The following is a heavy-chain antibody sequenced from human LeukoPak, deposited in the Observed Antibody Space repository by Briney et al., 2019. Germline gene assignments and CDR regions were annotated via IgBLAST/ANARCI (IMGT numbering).Heavy chain of an antibody. CDR3: AGDLDGYNPFDY. D-gene: IGHD5-24*01. CDR2: INPSGGST. Sequence: ASVKVSCKASGYSFTSYYMHWVRQAPGQGLEWMGIINPSGGSTSYAQKFQGRVTMTRDMSTSTVYMELSSLRSEDTAVYYCAGDLDGYNPFDYWGQGTLVTVSS. CDR1: GYSFTSYY. V-gene: IGHV1-46*01. J-gene: IGHJ4*02.